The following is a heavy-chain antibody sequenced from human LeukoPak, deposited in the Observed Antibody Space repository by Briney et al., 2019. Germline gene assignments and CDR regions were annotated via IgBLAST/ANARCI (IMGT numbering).Heavy chain of an antibody. CDR1: GFTFSSYA. J-gene: IGHJ4*02. CDR3: ARAPDELAVDFDY. D-gene: IGHD6-19*01. Sequence: GGSLRLSCAASGFTFSSYAMSWVRQAPGKGLEWVSAISGSGGSTYYADSVKGRFTISRDNAKNSLYLQLNSLRVDDTAIYYCARAPDELAVDFDYWGQGTLVTVSP. V-gene: IGHV3-23*01. CDR2: ISGSGGST.